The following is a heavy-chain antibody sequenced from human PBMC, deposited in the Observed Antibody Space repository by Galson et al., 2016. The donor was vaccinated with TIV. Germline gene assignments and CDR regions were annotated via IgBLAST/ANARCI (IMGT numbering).Heavy chain of an antibody. CDR3: ARLASCGGDCYYVDS. D-gene: IGHD2-21*02. Sequence: SVKVSCKASGYTFTNSGINWVRQATGQGLEWMGWVIPNSGKTSYAQKFQGRLTMTRDTSISTAYMELRSLRSDDTAVYYCARLASCGGDCYYVDSWGQGTLVTVSS. V-gene: IGHV1-8*01. CDR2: VIPNSGKT. CDR1: GYTFTNSG. J-gene: IGHJ4*02.